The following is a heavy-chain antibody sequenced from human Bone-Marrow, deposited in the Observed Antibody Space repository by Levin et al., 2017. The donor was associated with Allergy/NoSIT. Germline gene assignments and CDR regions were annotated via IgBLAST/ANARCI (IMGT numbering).Heavy chain of an antibody. J-gene: IGHJ5*02. Sequence: SQTLSLTCTVSGGSISSSSYYWGWIRQPPGKGLEWIGSIYYSGSTYYNPSLKSRVTISVDTSKNQFSLKLSSVTAADTAVYYCARLSPKWYSSLAFDPWGQGTLVTVSS. CDR1: GGSISSSSYY. D-gene: IGHD6-13*01. CDR2: IYYSGST. V-gene: IGHV4-39*01. CDR3: ARLSPKWYSSLAFDP.